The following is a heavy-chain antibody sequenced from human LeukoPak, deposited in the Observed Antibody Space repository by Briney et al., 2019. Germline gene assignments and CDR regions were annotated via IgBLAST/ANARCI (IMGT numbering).Heavy chain of an antibody. D-gene: IGHD1-26*01. Sequence: SETLSLTCTVSGGSISSSRYYWGWLRQPQGKGLEWIGRIYYSGSTYYNPSLKSRVTISVDTSKNQFSLKLSSVAAADTAVDYCARAIGGWNCYSGSYGCFDYWGQGTLVTVSS. CDR1: GGSISSSRYY. CDR2: IYYSGST. V-gene: IGHV4-39*07. J-gene: IGHJ4*02. CDR3: ARAIGGWNCYSGSYGCFDY.